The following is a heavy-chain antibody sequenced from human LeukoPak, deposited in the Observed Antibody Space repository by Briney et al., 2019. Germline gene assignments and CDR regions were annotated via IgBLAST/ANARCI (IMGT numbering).Heavy chain of an antibody. Sequence: PGRSLRLSCAASGFTFSSYGMHWVRQAPGKGLEWVAVISYDGSNKYYADSVKGRFTISRDNSKNTLYLQMSSLRAEDTAVYYCAKEMDPYGSGSYYPYFAFDYWGQGTLVTVSS. J-gene: IGHJ4*02. D-gene: IGHD3-10*01. V-gene: IGHV3-30*18. CDR3: AKEMDPYGSGSYYPYFAFDY. CDR1: GFTFSSYG. CDR2: ISYDGSNK.